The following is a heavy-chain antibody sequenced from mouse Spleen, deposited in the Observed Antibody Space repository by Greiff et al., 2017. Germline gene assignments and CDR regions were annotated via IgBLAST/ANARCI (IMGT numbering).Heavy chain of an antibody. CDR3: NAAGPVDV. Sequence: DVQLQESGAELVRSGASVKLSCTASGFNIKDYYMHWVKQRPEQGLEWIGWIDPENGDTEYAPKFQGKATMTADTSSNTAYLQLSSLTSEDTAVYYCNAAGPVDVWGAGTTVTVSS. D-gene: IGHD3-1*01. J-gene: IGHJ1*01. CDR2: IDPENGDT. V-gene: IGHV14-4*02. CDR1: GFNIKDYY.